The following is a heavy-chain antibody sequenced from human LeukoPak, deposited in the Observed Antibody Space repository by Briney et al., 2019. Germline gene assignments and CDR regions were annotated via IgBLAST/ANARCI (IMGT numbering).Heavy chain of an antibody. CDR3: ARGEYYGSGSYYKRGNWFDP. D-gene: IGHD3-10*01. CDR2: INHSGST. Sequence: SETLSLTCAVYGGSFSGYYWSWIRPPPGKGLEWIGEINHSGSTNYNPSLKSRVTISVDTSKNQFSLKLSSVTAADTAVYYCARGEYYGSGSYYKRGNWFDPWGQGTLVTVSS. CDR1: GGSFSGYY. V-gene: IGHV4-34*01. J-gene: IGHJ5*02.